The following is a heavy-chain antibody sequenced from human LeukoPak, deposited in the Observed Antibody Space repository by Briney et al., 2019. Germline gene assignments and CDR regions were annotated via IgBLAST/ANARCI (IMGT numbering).Heavy chain of an antibody. CDR1: GVTFNSHG. CDR3: VRDRTTVTLFDS. CDR2: ISGSGYNT. V-gene: IGHV3-23*01. J-gene: IGHJ4*02. D-gene: IGHD4-17*01. Sequence: GGSLRLSCAASGVTFNSHGMSWVRQSPGKGLEWVATISGSGYNTYYADSVKGRFTISRDNAKNTVYLQMNSLRAEDTAVYYCVRDRTTVTLFDSWGQGTLVTVSS.